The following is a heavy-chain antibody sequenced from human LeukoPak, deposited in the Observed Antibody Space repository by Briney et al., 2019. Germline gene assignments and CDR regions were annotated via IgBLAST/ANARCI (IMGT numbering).Heavy chain of an antibody. Sequence: GGSLRLSCAASGFTFSSYAMSWVRQAPGKGLEWVSAISGSGGSTYYADSVKGRFTISRDNSKNTLYLQMNSLRAEDTAVYYCAETTGYYYDSSGPDAFDIWGQGTMVTVSS. V-gene: IGHV3-23*01. CDR3: AETTGYYYDSSGPDAFDI. CDR2: ISGSGGST. J-gene: IGHJ3*02. D-gene: IGHD3-22*01. CDR1: GFTFSSYA.